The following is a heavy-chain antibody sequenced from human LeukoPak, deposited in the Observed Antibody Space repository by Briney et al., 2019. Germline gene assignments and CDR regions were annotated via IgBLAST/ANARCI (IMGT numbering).Heavy chain of an antibody. CDR2: IYYSGST. CDR3: AREYSSSDYFDY. V-gene: IGHV4-30-4*08. D-gene: IGHD6-6*01. Sequence: SETLSLTCTVSGGSISSSSYYWGWIRQPPGKGLEWIGYIYYSGSTYYNPSLKSRVTISVDTFKSQFSLMLSSVTAADTAVYYCAREYSSSDYFDYWGQGTLDTVSS. J-gene: IGHJ4*02. CDR1: GGSISSSSYY.